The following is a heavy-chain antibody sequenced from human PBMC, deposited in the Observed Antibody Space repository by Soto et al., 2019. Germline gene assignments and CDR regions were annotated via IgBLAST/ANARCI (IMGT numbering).Heavy chain of an antibody. V-gene: IGHV1-8*01. Sequence: QGQLEQSGAEVREPGASVKVSCKASGYSFTSLDINRVRQTAGQGLEGMGWRQASTGRRGYAPKFQGRVTMTRDTSIITAYMELTTLTSDDMAFYYCARGVSAGVDYWGQGTMVTVSS. CDR1: GYSFTSLD. CDR3: ARGVSAGVDY. D-gene: IGHD1-26*01. CDR2: RQASTGRR. J-gene: IGHJ4*02.